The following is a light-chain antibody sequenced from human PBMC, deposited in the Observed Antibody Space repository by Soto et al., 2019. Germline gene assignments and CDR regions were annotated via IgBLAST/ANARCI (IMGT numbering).Light chain of an antibody. CDR1: QDITNY. Sequence: DIQMTQSPSSLSASVGDRVTITCQASQDITNYLNWYQQKPGKAPNLLIYAASTLQSGVPSRFSGSGSGTEFTLTISSLQPEDFATYYCQQLNSYPLTFGGGTKVDIK. CDR2: AAS. J-gene: IGKJ4*01. V-gene: IGKV1-9*01. CDR3: QQLNSYPLT.